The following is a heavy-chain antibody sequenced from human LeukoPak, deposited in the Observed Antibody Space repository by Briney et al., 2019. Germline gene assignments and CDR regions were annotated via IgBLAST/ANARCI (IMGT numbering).Heavy chain of an antibody. CDR1: GGSISSYY. J-gene: IGHJ4*02. D-gene: IGHD6-13*01. Sequence: SETLSLTCTVSGGSISSYYWSWIRQPAGKGLEWIGRIYTSGSTNYNPSLKSRVTMSVDTSKNQFSLKLSSVTAADTAVYYCARDRGRGAASIADYWGQGTLVTVSS. CDR2: IYTSGST. CDR3: ARDRGRGAASIADY. V-gene: IGHV4-4*07.